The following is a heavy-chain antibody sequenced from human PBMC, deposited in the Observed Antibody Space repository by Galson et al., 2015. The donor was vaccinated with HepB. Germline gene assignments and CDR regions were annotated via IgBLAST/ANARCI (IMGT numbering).Heavy chain of an antibody. CDR1: GYTFTSYG. CDR3: ARVDVGASRGANWFDP. D-gene: IGHD1-26*01. V-gene: IGHV1-18*01. Sequence: SVKVSCKASGYTFTSYGISWVRQAPGQGLEWMGWISAYNGNTNYAQKLQGRVTMTTDTSTSTAYMELRSLRSDDTAVYYCARVDVGASRGANWFDPWGQGTLVTVSS. CDR2: ISAYNGNT. J-gene: IGHJ5*02.